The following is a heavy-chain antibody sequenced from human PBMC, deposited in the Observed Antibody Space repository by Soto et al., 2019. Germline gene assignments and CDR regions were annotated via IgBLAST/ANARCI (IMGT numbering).Heavy chain of an antibody. CDR3: ARYSVTRVSSDIPGMDV. CDR2: IGEGGVSR. J-gene: IGHJ6*02. D-gene: IGHD3-10*01. Sequence: EVRLLESGGGLVQPGGSLRLSCVASGFDFSTYAMSWVRQAPGKGLEWVSVIGEGGVSRVYADAVKGRFTISRDNSKNTLYLQMTGRRVDDTAMYYCARYSVTRVSSDIPGMDVWGQGTTVSVSS. V-gene: IGHV3-23*01. CDR1: GFDFSTYA.